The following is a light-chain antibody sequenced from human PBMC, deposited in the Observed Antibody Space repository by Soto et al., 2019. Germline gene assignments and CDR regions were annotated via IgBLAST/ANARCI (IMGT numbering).Light chain of an antibody. CDR2: QAS. CDR3: QQYHSYPYS. CDR1: QSVSPW. Sequence: DIHMTQSPSTLSVSVRDRVTITCRASQSVSPWLAWYQQKPGKAPRLLIYQASTLESGVPSRFSGSGTGTEFTLTISSLPPDDFATYYCQQYHSYPYSFGQGTKLEI. J-gene: IGKJ2*01. V-gene: IGKV1-5*03.